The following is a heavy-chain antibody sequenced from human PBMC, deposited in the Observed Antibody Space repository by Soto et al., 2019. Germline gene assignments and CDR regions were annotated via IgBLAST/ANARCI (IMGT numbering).Heavy chain of an antibody. V-gene: IGHV1-18*01. CDR3: ARAGDILTGYYSYYMAV. CDR1: GYTFTSYG. Sequence: QVQLVQSGAEVKKPGASVKVSCKASGYTFTSYGISWVRQAPGQGLEWMGWISAYNGNTNYAQQLQGRVTMTPDTATSTAYMELRSMRSDDTAVYYCARAGDILTGYYSYYMAVWGKGTTGTVSS. J-gene: IGHJ6*03. CDR2: ISAYNGNT. D-gene: IGHD3-9*01.